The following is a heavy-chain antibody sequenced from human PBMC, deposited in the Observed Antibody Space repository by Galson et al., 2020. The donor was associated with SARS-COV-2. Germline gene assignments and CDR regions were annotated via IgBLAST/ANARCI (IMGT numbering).Heavy chain of an antibody. CDR2: IYYSGST. CDR3: ARVSANEYCYGSGSYGLYYYYGMDV. J-gene: IGHJ6*02. CDR1: GGSISSYY. V-gene: IGHV4-59*01. D-gene: IGHD3-10*01. Sequence: ASETLSLTCTVSGGSISSYYWSCIRQHPGKGLEWIGYIYYSGSTTYNPSLKSRVTISVDTSKNQFSLKLSSVTAAATAVYYCARVSANEYCYGSGSYGLYYYYGMDVWGQGTTVTVSS.